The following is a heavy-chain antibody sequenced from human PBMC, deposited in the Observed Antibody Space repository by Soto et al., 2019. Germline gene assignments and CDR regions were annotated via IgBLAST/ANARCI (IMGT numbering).Heavy chain of an antibody. CDR1: GYTFTNYA. CDR3: ARDGDSSGYYYALPLDY. V-gene: IGHV1-3*01. Sequence: SVKVSCKASGYTFTNYAIHWVRQAPGQRLEWMGWINAGNGKTKYSQNFQGRVTITRDTSASITYMEVNSLRSEDTAVYYCARDGDSSGYYYALPLDYWGQGTLVTVSS. D-gene: IGHD3-22*01. J-gene: IGHJ4*02. CDR2: INAGNGKT.